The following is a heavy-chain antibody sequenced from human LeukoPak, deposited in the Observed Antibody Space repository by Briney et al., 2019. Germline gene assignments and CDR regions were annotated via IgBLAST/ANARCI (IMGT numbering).Heavy chain of an antibody. CDR1: GGSISSNNYY. D-gene: IGHD4-17*01. J-gene: IGHJ4*02. V-gene: IGHV4-39*07. CDR2: IYYSGST. CDR3: ARLSTVTTSFDY. Sequence: TSETLSLTCTVSGGSISSNNYYWGWIRQPPGKGLEWIGSIYYSGSTYYNPSLKSRVTISVDTSKNQFSLKLSSLTAADTAVYYCARLSTVTTSFDYWGQGTLVTVSS.